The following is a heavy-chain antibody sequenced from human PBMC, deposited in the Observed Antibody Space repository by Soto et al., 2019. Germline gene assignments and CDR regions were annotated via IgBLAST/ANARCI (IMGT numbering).Heavy chain of an antibody. CDR3: AKDRSDYGDDVYYYFYGMDV. V-gene: IGHV3-30*18. D-gene: IGHD4-17*01. CDR1: GFTFSGYG. Sequence: GGSLRLSCAVSGFTFSGYGMHWVRQAPGKGLEWVAVVSYDGNREYYADSVKGRFTVSRDNSKNTLYLQMNSLRAEDTAVYYCAKDRSDYGDDVYYYFYGMDVWGQGTTVTVSS. CDR2: VSYDGNRE. J-gene: IGHJ6*02.